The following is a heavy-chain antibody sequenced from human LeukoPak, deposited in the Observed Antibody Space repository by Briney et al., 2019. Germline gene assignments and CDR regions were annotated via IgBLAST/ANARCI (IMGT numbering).Heavy chain of an antibody. CDR1: GYTFTTYD. V-gene: IGHV1-8*01. CDR3: ARVAGPIDY. J-gene: IGHJ4*02. CDR2: MNPNSGNT. Sequence: ASVKVSCKASGYTFTTYDINWVRQATGQGLEWMGWMNPNSGNTGYAHKFQGRVTMTRYTAISTAYMELTSLRSDDTVVYYCARVAGPIDYWGQGTLVTVSS. D-gene: IGHD2-15*01.